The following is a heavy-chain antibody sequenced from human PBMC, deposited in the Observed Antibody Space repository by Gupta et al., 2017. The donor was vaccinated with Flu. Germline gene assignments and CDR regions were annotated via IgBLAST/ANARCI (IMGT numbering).Heavy chain of an antibody. CDR2: SNHSGSS. J-gene: IGHJ5*02. V-gene: IGHV4-34*01. CDR3: AGYQLLYRFDP. D-gene: IGHD2-2*02. CDR1: GGSFSGYY. Sequence: QVLLHQSGAGLLKPSETLALTCAVDGGSFSGYYWSWIRQPPGKGLEWIGESNHSGSSKYNPSLKRRVTISADPSKRKFSRKLTSVTAADTAVYYCAGYQLLYRFDPWGQGTLVTVSA.